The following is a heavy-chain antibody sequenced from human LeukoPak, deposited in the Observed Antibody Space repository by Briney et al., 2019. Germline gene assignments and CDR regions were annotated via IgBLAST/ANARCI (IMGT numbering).Heavy chain of an antibody. CDR1: GFTFSSYS. CDR2: INSSSTYI. CDR3: ASAYYYDSSAYFLYYFDY. J-gene: IGHJ4*02. D-gene: IGHD3-22*01. V-gene: IGHV3-21*01. Sequence: GGSLRLSCAASGFTFSSYSMNWVRQAPGKGLEWVSSINSSSTYIYYADSVKGRFTISRDNAKNSLYLQMNSLRAEDTAVYYCASAYYYDSSAYFLYYFDYRGQGTLVTVSS.